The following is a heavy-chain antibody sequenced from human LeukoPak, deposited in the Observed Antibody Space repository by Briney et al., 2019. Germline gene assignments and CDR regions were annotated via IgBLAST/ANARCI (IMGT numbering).Heavy chain of an antibody. CDR3: AKDQARLAVAGHDAFDI. CDR2: ISGSGGST. Sequence: PGGSLRLSCAASGFTFSSYAMSWVRQAPGKGLEWVSAISGSGGSTYYADSVKGRFTISRDNSKNTLYLQMNSLRAEDTAVYYCAKDQARLAVAGHDAFDIWSQGTMVTVSS. J-gene: IGHJ3*02. D-gene: IGHD6-19*01. CDR1: GFTFSSYA. V-gene: IGHV3-23*01.